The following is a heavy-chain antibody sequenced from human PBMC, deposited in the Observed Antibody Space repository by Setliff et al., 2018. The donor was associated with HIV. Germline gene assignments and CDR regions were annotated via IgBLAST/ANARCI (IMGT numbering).Heavy chain of an antibody. CDR3: ARHSPSDY. V-gene: IGHV4-61*05. CDR2: IYYSGST. J-gene: IGHJ4*02. CDR1: GGSISSTRYY. Sequence: SETLSLTCTVSGGSISSTRYYWGWIRQTPGKGLEWIGYIYYSGSTSYNPSLKSRVTISVDTSKNQFSLKLSSVTAADTAVYYCARHSPSDYWGQGTLVTVSS.